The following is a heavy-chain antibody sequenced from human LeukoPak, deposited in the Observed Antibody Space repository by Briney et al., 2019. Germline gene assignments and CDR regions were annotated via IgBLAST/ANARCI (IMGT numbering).Heavy chain of an antibody. V-gene: IGHV4-4*07. Sequence: PSETLSLTCTVSGASIRNYYWIWIRQPAGKGLEWIGLIYNSGNTNYNASLKSGVTMSVDTSKNQFSLKLSSVTAADTAVYYCARVRGITSMAYFDYWGQGTLVTVSS. D-gene: IGHD5-18*01. CDR3: ARVRGITSMAYFDY. CDR1: GASIRNYY. CDR2: IYNSGNT. J-gene: IGHJ4*02.